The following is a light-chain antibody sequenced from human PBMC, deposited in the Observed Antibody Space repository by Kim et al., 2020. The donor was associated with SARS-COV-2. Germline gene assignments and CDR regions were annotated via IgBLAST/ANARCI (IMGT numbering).Light chain of an antibody. Sequence: LGASVTLTCTLSSGHSSYAIAWQQQQPEKGPRYLMKLNSDGSHSKGDGIPDRFSGSSSGAERYLTISSLQSEDEADYYCQTWGTVVFGGGTQLTVL. J-gene: IGLJ2*01. V-gene: IGLV4-69*01. CDR1: SGHSSYA. CDR3: QTWGTVV. CDR2: LNSDGSH.